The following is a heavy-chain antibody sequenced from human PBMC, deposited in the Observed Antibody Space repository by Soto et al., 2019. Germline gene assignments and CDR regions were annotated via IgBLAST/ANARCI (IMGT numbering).Heavy chain of an antibody. Sequence: EVQLVESGGGLVKPGGSLRLSCAASGFTFSSYSMNWVSQAPGKGLEWVSSIRSSSSYIYYADSVKGRFTISRDNAKNSLYLQMISLRSEDTAVYYCARDQPGYSYGYGLGYWGQGTLVTVSS. CDR1: GFTFSSYS. V-gene: IGHV3-21*01. D-gene: IGHD5-18*01. J-gene: IGHJ4*02. CDR3: ARDQPGYSYGYGLGY. CDR2: IRSSSSYI.